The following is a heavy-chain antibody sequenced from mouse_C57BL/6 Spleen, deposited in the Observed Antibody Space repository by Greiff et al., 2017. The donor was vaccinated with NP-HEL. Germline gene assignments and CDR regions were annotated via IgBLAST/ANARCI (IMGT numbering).Heavy chain of an antibody. CDR2: IHPNSGST. Sequence: VKLQEPGAELVKPGASVKLSCKASGYTFTSYWMHWVKQRPGQGLEWIGMIHPNSGSTNYNEKFKSKATLTVDKSSSTAYMQLSSLTSEDSAVYYCARENDYDTYWGQGTTLTVSS. D-gene: IGHD2-4*01. J-gene: IGHJ2*01. V-gene: IGHV1-64*01. CDR1: GYTFTSYW. CDR3: ARENDYDTY.